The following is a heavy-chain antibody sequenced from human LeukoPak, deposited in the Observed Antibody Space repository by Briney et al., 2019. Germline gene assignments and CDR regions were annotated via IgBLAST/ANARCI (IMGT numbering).Heavy chain of an antibody. CDR2: IYYSGST. V-gene: IGHV4-39*07. CDR3: ARDRGGGWYYFDY. J-gene: IGHJ4*02. Sequence: SSETLSLTCTVSGGSISSSSYYWGWIRQPPGKGLEWIGSIYYSGSTYYNPSLKSRVTISVDTSKNQFSLKLSSVTAADTAVYYCARDRGGGWYYFDYWGQGTLVTVSS. D-gene: IGHD6-19*01. CDR1: GGSISSSSYY.